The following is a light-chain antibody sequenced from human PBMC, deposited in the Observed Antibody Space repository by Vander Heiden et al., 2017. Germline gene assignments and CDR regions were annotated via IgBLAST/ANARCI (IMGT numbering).Light chain of an antibody. CDR2: DAS. J-gene: IGKJ2*01. CDR3: QQYDNLPMYT. CDR1: QAISNY. Sequence: IQMTQSPSSLSASVGDRVTITCQASQAISNYLNWYQQKPGKAPKLLIYDASNLETGVPSRFSGSGSGTDFTFTISSLQPEDIATYYCQQYDNLPMYTFGQGTKLEIK. V-gene: IGKV1-33*01.